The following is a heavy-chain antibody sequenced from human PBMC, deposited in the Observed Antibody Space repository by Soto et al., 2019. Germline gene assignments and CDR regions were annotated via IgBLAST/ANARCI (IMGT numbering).Heavy chain of an antibody. J-gene: IGHJ5*02. CDR1: GGSISSGGYS. V-gene: IGHV4-30-2*01. CDR3: ARVGVTDYDFWSGYFGWFDP. D-gene: IGHD3-3*01. Sequence: QLQLQESGSGLVKPSQTLSLTCAVSGGSISSGGYSWSWIRQPPGKGLEWIGYIYHSGSTYYNPSLKSRVTISVDRSKIQFSLKLSSVTAADTAVYYCARVGVTDYDFWSGYFGWFDPWGQGTLVTVSS. CDR2: IYHSGST.